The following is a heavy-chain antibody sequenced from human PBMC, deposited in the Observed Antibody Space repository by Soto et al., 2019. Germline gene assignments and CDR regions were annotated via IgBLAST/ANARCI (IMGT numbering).Heavy chain of an antibody. CDR1: GYTFTSYD. V-gene: IGHV1-8*01. J-gene: IGHJ4*02. D-gene: IGHD3-10*01. CDR3: ARDRVTMVRGVISSQAY. CDR2: MIPNSGNA. Sequence: ASVKVSCKASGYTFTSYDINWVRQATGQGLEWMGGMIPNSGNADYAQKFQGRVTITADKSTSTAYMELSSLRSEDTAVYYCARDRVTMVRGVISSQAYWGQGTLVTVSS.